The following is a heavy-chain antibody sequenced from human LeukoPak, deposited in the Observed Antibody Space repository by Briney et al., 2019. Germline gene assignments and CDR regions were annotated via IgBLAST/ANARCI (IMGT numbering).Heavy chain of an antibody. J-gene: IGHJ4*02. CDR2: ISSSSSYI. D-gene: IGHD5-18*01. CDR1: GFTFSSYS. Sequence: GGSLRLSCAASGFTFSSYSMNWVRQAPGKGLEWVSSISSSSSYIYYADSVKGRFTISRDNAKNSLYLQMNSLRAEDTAVYYCARDATEYSYFDYWGQGTLVTVSS. V-gene: IGHV3-21*01. CDR3: ARDATEYSYFDY.